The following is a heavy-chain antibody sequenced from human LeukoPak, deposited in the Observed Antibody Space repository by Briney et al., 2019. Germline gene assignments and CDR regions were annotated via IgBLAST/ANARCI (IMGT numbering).Heavy chain of an antibody. CDR2: ITHSGST. J-gene: IGHJ4*02. Sequence: PSETLSLTCAVYGGSFSGYYWSWIRQPPGKGLEWMGEITHSGSTNYNPSLKSRVNISVDTSKHQFSLKLSSVTAADPAVYYCARSGAYCRGVSCYYSYWGQGTLVTVSS. D-gene: IGHD2-15*01. CDR3: ARSGAYCRGVSCYYSY. V-gene: IGHV4-34*01. CDR1: GGSFSGYY.